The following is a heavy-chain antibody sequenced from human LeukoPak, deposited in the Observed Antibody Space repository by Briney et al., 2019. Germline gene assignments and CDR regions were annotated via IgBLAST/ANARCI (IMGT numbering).Heavy chain of an antibody. J-gene: IGHJ4*02. D-gene: IGHD3-3*01. CDR1: GGSISSSSYY. Sequence: SETLSLTCTVSGGSISSSSYYWGWIRQPPGKGLEWIGSIYYSGSTYYNPSLKSRVTISVDTSKNQFSLKLSSVTAADTAVYYCAAPGIFGALDYWGQGTLVTVSS. V-gene: IGHV4-39*07. CDR3: AAPGIFGALDY. CDR2: IYYSGST.